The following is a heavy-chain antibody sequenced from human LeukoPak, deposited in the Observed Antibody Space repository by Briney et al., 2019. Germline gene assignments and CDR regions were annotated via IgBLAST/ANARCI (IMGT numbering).Heavy chain of an antibody. D-gene: IGHD2-21*01. CDR3: AKAPVTSCRGAYCYPFDY. CDR2: ISSTDAGT. Sequence: PGGSLRLSCAASGFPFSDYVMHWVRQAPGKGLEWVSAISSTDAGTYHADSVRGRFTISRDSSKNTLYLQMNSLRAEDAAVYYCAKAPVTSCRGAYCYPFDYWGQGTLVTVSS. V-gene: IGHV3-23*01. CDR1: GFPFSDYV. J-gene: IGHJ4*02.